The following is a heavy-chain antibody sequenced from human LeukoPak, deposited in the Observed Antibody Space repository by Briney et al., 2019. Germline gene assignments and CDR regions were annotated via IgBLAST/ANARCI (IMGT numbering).Heavy chain of an antibody. CDR2: IRYDGSNK. V-gene: IGHV3-30*02. CDR3: AKPYQGPGYYDSSGYYLKY. D-gene: IGHD3-22*01. Sequence: GGSLRLSCAASGFTFSSYGMHWVRQAPGKGLEWVAFIRYDGSNKYYADSVKGRFTISRDNSKNTLYLQMNSLRAEDTAVYYCAKPYQGPGYYDSSGYYLKYWGQGTLVTVCS. CDR1: GFTFSSYG. J-gene: IGHJ4*02.